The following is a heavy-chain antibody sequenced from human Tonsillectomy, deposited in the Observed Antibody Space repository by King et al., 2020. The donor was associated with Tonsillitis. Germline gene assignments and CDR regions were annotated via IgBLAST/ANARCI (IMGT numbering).Heavy chain of an antibody. CDR1: GFSFSTYS. V-gene: IGHV3-21*01. J-gene: IGHJ5*02. CDR3: ARDLRYNWFDP. CDR2: ISSSSSYI. Sequence: VQLVESEGGLVKPGGSLRLSCAASGFSFSTYSMNWVRQAPGKGLEWVSSISSSSSYIYYADSVKARFTISRDNAKNSLYLQINSLRAEDTAVYYCARDLRYNWFDPWGQGTLVTVSS.